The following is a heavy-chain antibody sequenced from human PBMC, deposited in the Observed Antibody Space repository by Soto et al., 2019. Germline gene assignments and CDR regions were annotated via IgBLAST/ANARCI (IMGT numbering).Heavy chain of an antibody. CDR2: IYYSGST. J-gene: IGHJ5*02. D-gene: IGHD5-12*01. Sequence: SETLSLTCTVSGGSISSGGYYWSWIRQHPGKGLEWIGYIYYSGSTYYNPSLKSRVTISVDTSKNQFSLKLSSVTAADTAVYYCARASGYDFQFEDWFDPWGQGTLVTVSS. CDR3: ARASGYDFQFEDWFDP. V-gene: IGHV4-31*03. CDR1: GGSISSGGYY.